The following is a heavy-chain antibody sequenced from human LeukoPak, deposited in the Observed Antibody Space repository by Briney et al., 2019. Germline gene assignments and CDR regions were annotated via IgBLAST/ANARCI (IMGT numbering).Heavy chain of an antibody. D-gene: IGHD3-10*01. CDR3: ATMVRGVIITYYYYYMDV. CDR2: IIPIFGTA. J-gene: IGHJ6*03. CDR1: GGTFSSYA. Sequence: GSSVKVSFKASGGTFSSYAISWVRQAPGQGLEWMGGIIPIFGTANYAQKFQGRVTITADESTSTAYMELSSLRSEDTAVYYCATMVRGVIITYYYYYMDVWGKGTTVTISS. V-gene: IGHV1-69*01.